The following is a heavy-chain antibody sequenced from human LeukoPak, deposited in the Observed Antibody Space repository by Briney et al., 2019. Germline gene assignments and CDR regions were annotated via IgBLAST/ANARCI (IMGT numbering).Heavy chain of an antibody. CDR3: AKDPISSGWTRYFDY. J-gene: IGHJ4*02. Sequence: GGSLRLSCAASGFTFSSYGMSWVRQAPGKGLEWVSAISGSGGSTYYADSVKGRFTISRDNSKNTLYLQMNSLRAEDTAVYYCAKDPISSGWTRYFDYWGQGTLVTVSS. V-gene: IGHV3-23*01. CDR1: GFTFSSYG. D-gene: IGHD3-22*01. CDR2: ISGSGGST.